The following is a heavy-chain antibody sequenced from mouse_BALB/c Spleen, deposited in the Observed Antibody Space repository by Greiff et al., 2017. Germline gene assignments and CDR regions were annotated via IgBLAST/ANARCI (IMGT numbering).Heavy chain of an antibody. CDR3: TREVYGNPYFDY. D-gene: IGHD2-1*01. V-gene: IGHV5-6-4*01. Sequence: EVKVVESGGGLVKPGGSLKLSCAASGFTFSSYTMSWVRQTPEKRLEWVATISSGGSYTYYPDSVKGRFTISRDNAKNTLYLQMSSLKSEDTAMYYCTREVYGNPYFDYWGQGTTLTVSS. CDR2: ISSGGSYT. CDR1: GFTFSSYT. J-gene: IGHJ2*01.